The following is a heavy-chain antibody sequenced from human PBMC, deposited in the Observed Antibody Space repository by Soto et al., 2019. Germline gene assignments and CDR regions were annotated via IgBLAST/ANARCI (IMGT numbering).Heavy chain of an antibody. J-gene: IGHJ4*02. D-gene: IGHD3-3*01. CDR3: AKDHPDPDYDFWSGYWPY. Sequence: GGSLRLSCAASGFTFSSYAMSWVRQAPGKGLEWVSAISGSGGSTYYADSVKGRFTISRDNSKNTLYLQMKSLRAEDTVLYYCAKDHPDPDYDFWSGYWPYWGQGTLVTVSS. V-gene: IGHV3-23*01. CDR2: ISGSGGST. CDR1: GFTFSSYA.